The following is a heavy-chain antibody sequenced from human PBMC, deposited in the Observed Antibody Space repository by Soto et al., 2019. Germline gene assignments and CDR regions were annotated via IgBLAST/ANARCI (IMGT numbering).Heavy chain of an antibody. CDR2: IWYDGSNK. CDR3: ARDRLLLWFGELDAFDS. J-gene: IGHJ3*02. Sequence: QVQLVESGGGVVQPGRSLRLSCAASGFTFSSYGMHWVRQAPGKGLEWVAVIWYDGSNKYYADSVKGRFTISRDNSKNTLYLQMNSLRAEDTAVYYCARDRLLLWFGELDAFDSWCQGTMVTVSS. D-gene: IGHD3-10*01. CDR1: GFTFSSYG. V-gene: IGHV3-33*01.